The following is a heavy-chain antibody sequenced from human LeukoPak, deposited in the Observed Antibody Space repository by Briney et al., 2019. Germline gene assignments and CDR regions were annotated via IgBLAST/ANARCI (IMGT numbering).Heavy chain of an antibody. CDR1: GFTFSSYT. V-gene: IGHV3-30-3*01. CDR2: ISYDGSNK. Sequence: GGSLILSCAASGFTFSSYTMNWVRQAPGKGLEWVAVISYDGSNKYYADSVKGRFTISRDNSKNTLYLQMNSLRAEDTAVYYCAREVEGCSSTSCYVPDYYYYGMDVWGQGTTVTVSS. J-gene: IGHJ6*02. D-gene: IGHD2-2*01. CDR3: AREVEGCSSTSCYVPDYYYYGMDV.